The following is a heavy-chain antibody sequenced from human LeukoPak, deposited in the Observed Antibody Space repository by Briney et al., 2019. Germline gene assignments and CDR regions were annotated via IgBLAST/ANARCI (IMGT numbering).Heavy chain of an antibody. CDR3: ARGRGQLGYYYYYYYMDV. J-gene: IGHJ6*03. Sequence: SETLSLTCAVYGGSFSGYYWSWIRQPPGKGLEWIGEINHSGSTNYNPSLKSRVTISVDTSKNQFSLKLSSVTAADTAVYYCARGRGQLGYYYYYYYMDVWGKGTTVTVSS. D-gene: IGHD6-6*01. CDR1: GGSFSGYY. CDR2: INHSGST. V-gene: IGHV4-34*01.